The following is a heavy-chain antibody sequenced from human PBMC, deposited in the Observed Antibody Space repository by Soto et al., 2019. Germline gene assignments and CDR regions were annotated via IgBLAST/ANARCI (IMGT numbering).Heavy chain of an antibody. CDR1: GFTFSSYG. V-gene: IGHV3-30*18. J-gene: IGHJ4*02. CDR3: AKDHRYCSGGSCYSHHYFDY. CDR2: ISYDGSNK. Sequence: PGGSLRLSCAASGFTFSSYGMHWVRQAPGKGQEWVAVISYDGSNKYYADSVKGRFTISRDNSKNTLYLQMNSLRAEDTAVYYCAKDHRYCSGGSCYSHHYFDYWGQGTLVTVSS. D-gene: IGHD2-15*01.